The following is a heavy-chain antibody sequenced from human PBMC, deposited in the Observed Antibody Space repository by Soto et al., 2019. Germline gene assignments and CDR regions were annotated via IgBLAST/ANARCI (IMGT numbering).Heavy chain of an antibody. CDR2: IYYSGST. J-gene: IGHJ4*02. V-gene: IGHV4-59*01. CDR1: GGSISSYY. D-gene: IGHD1-26*01. Sequence: QVQLQESGPGLVKPSETLSLTCTVSGGSISSYYWSWIRQPPGKGLEWIGYIYYSGSTNYNPSLKCRVTISVDTSKTQFSLKLRSVTAADTAVYYCASSIVGATWRFDYWGQGTLVTVSS. CDR3: ASSIVGATWRFDY.